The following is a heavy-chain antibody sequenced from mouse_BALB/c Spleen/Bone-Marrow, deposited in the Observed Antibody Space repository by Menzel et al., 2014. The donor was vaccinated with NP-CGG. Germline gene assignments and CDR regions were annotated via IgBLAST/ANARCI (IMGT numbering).Heavy chain of an antibody. V-gene: IGHV5-4*02. CDR3: ASSRYYAMDY. CDR2: ISDGGSYT. D-gene: IGHD6-1*01. Sequence: EVQGVESGGGLVKPGGSLKLSCAASGFTFSDYYMYWVRQTPEKRLEWVATISDGGSYTYYPDSVKGRFTISRDNAKNNLYLQMSSLKSEDTAMYYSASSRYYAMDYWGQGTSVTVSS. CDR1: GFTFSDYY. J-gene: IGHJ4*01.